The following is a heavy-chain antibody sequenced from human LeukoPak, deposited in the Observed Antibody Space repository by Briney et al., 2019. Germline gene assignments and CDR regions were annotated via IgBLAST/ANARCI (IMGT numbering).Heavy chain of an antibody. CDR2: IWYDGSNK. V-gene: IGHV3-33*01. CDR1: GFTFSSYG. J-gene: IGHJ5*02. Sequence: GGSLRLSCASSGFTFSSYGMHGVRPAPGKGLGWVAVIWYDGSNKYYADSAKGRFTISIDKSNNTLYLQMNSLSAQDTAVYYCARDRLYCRGGRCHNWFDPWGQGTLVTVSS. D-gene: IGHD2-15*01. CDR3: ARDRLYCRGGRCHNWFDP.